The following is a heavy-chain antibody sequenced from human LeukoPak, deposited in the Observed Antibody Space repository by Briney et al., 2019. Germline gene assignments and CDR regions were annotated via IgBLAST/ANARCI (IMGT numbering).Heavy chain of an antibody. J-gene: IGHJ5*02. CDR3: ARHDGTADYGDPNWFEP. D-gene: IGHD4-17*01. CDR1: GASNKNYY. V-gene: IGHV4-59*08. CDR2: ISYSGNT. Sequence: SETLSLTCHVSGASNKNYYCSWIRQPPGERLEWIGYISYSGNTRYNPSLRSRVTMSVDTSSDQFSLNLNSVTAADTAVYYCARHDGTADYGDPNWFEPWGQGILVTVSS.